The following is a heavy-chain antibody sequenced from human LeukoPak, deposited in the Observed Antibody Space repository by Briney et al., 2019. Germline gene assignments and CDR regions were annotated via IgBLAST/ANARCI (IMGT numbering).Heavy chain of an antibody. V-gene: IGHV3-48*01. Sequence: GGSLRLSCAASGFTSSSYNMNWVRQAPGKGLEWVSYITSSSSTIYYAGSVKGRFTISRDNSKNTLYLQMSSLRAEDTAVYYCVKEEDSSLDYWGQGTLVTVSS. CDR1: GFTSSSYN. CDR3: VKEEDSSLDY. CDR2: ITSSSSTI. J-gene: IGHJ4*02. D-gene: IGHD2-21*01.